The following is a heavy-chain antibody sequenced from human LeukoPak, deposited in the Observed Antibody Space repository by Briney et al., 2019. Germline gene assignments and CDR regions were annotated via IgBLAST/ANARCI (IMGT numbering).Heavy chain of an antibody. CDR3: AKDQIPGYQPLDV. J-gene: IGHJ6*02. CDR1: GFTFSSYA. D-gene: IGHD2-2*01. V-gene: IGHV3-23*01. CDR2: ISGSGGST. Sequence: PGGSLRLSCAASGFTFSSYAMSWVRQAPGKGLEWVSAISGSGGSTYYADSVKGRFTVSRDNSKNTLYLQMNSLRAEDTAVYYCAKDQIPGYQPLDVWGQGTTVTVSS.